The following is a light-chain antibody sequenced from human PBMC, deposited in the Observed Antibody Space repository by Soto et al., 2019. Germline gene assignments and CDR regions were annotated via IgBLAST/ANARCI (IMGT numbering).Light chain of an antibody. CDR1: SSDVGGYSY. Sequence: QSALTQPASVSGSPGQSITISCTGTSSDVGGYSYVSWYQQHPGKAPKLIIYEVSNRPSGVSNRFSGSKSGNTASLTISGLQAEDEADYYCKSYRTSSTPWVFGGGTKLTVL. V-gene: IGLV2-14*01. J-gene: IGLJ3*02. CDR2: EVS. CDR3: KSYRTSSTPWV.